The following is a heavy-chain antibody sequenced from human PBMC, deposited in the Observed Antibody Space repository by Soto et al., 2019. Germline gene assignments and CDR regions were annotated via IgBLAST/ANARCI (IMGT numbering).Heavy chain of an antibody. Sequence: PSETLSLTCTVSGGSITTNYWSWIRQPPGKGLEWIGYMYYRGSTNYNPSLKSRVTISVDTSKNQFSLKLNSVTAADTAVYYCARDLWGYCGTDCYPLDVWGQGTTVTVSS. CDR2: MYYRGST. D-gene: IGHD2-21*02. CDR3: ARDLWGYCGTDCYPLDV. V-gene: IGHV4-59*01. J-gene: IGHJ6*02. CDR1: GGSITTNY.